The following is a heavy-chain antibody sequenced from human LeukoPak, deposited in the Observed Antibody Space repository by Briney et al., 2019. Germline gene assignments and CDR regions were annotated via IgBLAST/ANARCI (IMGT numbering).Heavy chain of an antibody. V-gene: IGHV4-59*01. CDR2: IYNSGST. CDR3: ARYLSGYLDY. CDR1: GGSSSAYY. Sequence: SETLSLTCTVSGGSSSAYYYTWIRQPPGKGLEWIGLIYNSGSTNYNPSLKSRVIISADTSKNQFSLKLTSVTAADTAVYYCARYLSGYLDYWGQGTLVTVSS. D-gene: IGHD3-9*01. J-gene: IGHJ4*02.